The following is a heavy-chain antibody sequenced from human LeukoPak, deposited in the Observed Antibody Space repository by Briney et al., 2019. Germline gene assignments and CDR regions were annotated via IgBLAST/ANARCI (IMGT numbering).Heavy chain of an antibody. CDR3: ARSGYLGPDY. V-gene: IGHV3-69-1*02. J-gene: IGHJ4*02. Sequence: KTGGSLRLSCAASGITLSTSTMNWVRQAPGKGLEWVSVIYSGSTRYYADSVKGRFTISRDNAKNSLYLQMSSLRAEDTTVYYCARSGYLGPDYWGQGTLVTVSS. CDR1: GITLSTST. D-gene: IGHD2-2*01. CDR2: IYSGSTR.